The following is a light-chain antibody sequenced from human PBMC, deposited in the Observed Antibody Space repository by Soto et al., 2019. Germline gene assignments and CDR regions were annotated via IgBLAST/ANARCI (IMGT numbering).Light chain of an antibody. CDR2: LGS. V-gene: IGKV2-28*01. CDR1: QSLLHSNGYNY. J-gene: IGKJ2*01. Sequence: DIVMTQSPLSLPVTPGEPASISCRSSQSLLHSNGYNYLDWYLQKPGQSPQLLIYLGSNRASGVPDRLSGSGSGTDFTLKISRVEAEDVGVYYCMQALQTTYTFGQGTKVDIX. CDR3: MQALQTTYT.